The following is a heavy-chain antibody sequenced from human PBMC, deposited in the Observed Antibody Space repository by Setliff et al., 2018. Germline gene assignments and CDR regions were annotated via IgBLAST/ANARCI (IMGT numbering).Heavy chain of an antibody. V-gene: IGHV4-4*02. CDR1: GSSITSSNW. J-gene: IGHJ5*02. CDR2: IFHSGST. D-gene: IGHD3-16*02. CDR3: ARLESLGDLSLYGLWFDP. Sequence: SETLSLTCGVSGSSITSSNWWSWVRQAPGKGLEWVGQIFHSGSTHFNPSIKSRLTMSVDQSKNQFSLRLRSVTAADTAVYYCARLESLGDLSLYGLWFDPWGQGTLVTVSS.